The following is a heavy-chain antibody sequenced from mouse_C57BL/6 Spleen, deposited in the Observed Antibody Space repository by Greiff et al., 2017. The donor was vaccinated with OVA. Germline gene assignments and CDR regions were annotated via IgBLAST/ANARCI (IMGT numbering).Heavy chain of an antibody. D-gene: IGHD1-1*01. J-gene: IGHJ4*01. CDR3: ARSNYGRGYAMDY. Sequence: EVQLQQSGAELVKPGASVKLSCTASGFNIKDYYMPWVKQRTEQGLEWIGRIDPEDGETKYAPKFQGKAPITADTSSNTAYLQISSLTSEDTAVYYGARSNYGRGYAMDYWGQGTSVTVSS. CDR1: GFNIKDYY. V-gene: IGHV14-2*01. CDR2: IDPEDGET.